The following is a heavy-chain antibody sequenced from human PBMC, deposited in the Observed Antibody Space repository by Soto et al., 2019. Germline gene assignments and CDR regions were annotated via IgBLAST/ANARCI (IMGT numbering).Heavy chain of an antibody. CDR3: ARDAEKDIVVVVASEQGNWFDP. D-gene: IGHD2-15*01. Sequence: EVQLVESGGGLVKPGGSLRLSCAASGFTFSSYSMNWVRQAPGKGLEWVSSISSSSSYIYYADSVKGRFTISRDNAKNSPYLQRNSLRAEDTAVYYCARDAEKDIVVVVASEQGNWFDPWGQGTLVSVSS. J-gene: IGHJ5*02. V-gene: IGHV3-21*01. CDR2: ISSSSSYI. CDR1: GFTFSSYS.